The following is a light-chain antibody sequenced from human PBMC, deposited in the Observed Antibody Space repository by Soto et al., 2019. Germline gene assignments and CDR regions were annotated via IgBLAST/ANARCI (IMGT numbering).Light chain of an antibody. V-gene: IGKV3-20*01. CDR1: QNINSRY. CDR2: GAS. Sequence: EIVLTQSPGTLSLSPGERATLSCRASQNINSRYFAWYQQKPGQAPRLLIYGASSRATGIPDRFSGSGSGTDFPLSISRLEPEDFAVYYCQQFGSSPGFTFGPGTKVDIK. J-gene: IGKJ3*01. CDR3: QQFGSSPGFT.